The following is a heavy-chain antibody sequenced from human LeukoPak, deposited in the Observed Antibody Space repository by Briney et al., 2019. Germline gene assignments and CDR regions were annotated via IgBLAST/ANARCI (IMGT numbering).Heavy chain of an antibody. CDR3: ARDSRGSGYEVDY. D-gene: IGHD5-12*01. Sequence: PGGPLRLSCAASGFTFSSYSMNWVRQALGKGLEWVSYISSSISTIYYADSVKGRFTISRDNAKNSLYLQMNSLRDEDTAVYYCARDSRGSGYEVDYWGQGTLVTVSS. J-gene: IGHJ4*02. CDR1: GFTFSSYS. CDR2: ISSSISTI. V-gene: IGHV3-48*02.